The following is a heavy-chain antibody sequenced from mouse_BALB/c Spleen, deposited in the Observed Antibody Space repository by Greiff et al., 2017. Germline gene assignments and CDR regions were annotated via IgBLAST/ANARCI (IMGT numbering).Heavy chain of an antibody. CDR2: INSNGGST. Sequence: EVQRVESGGGLVKLGGSLKLSCAASGFTFSSYYMSWVRQTPEKRLELVAAINSNGGSTYYPDTVKGRFTISRDNAKNTLYLQMSSLKSEDTALYYCARQYDYGGAWFAYWGQGTLVTVSA. J-gene: IGHJ3*01. CDR1: GFTFSSYY. CDR3: ARQYDYGGAWFAY. V-gene: IGHV5-6-2*01. D-gene: IGHD2-4*01.